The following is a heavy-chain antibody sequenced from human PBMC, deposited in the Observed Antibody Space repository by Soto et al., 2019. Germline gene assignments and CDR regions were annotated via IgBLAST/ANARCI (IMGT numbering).Heavy chain of an antibody. CDR2: ISGSGGST. CDR3: AKDAAAGTLSNGLYYYYYGMDV. V-gene: IGHV3-23*01. D-gene: IGHD6-13*01. CDR1: GFTFSSYA. J-gene: IGHJ6*02. Sequence: GGSLRLSCAASGFTFSSYAMSWVRQAPGKGLEWVSAISGSGGSTYYADSVKGRFTISRDNSKNTLYLQMNSLRAEDTAVYYCAKDAAAGTLSNGLYYYYYGMDVWGQGTTVTVSS.